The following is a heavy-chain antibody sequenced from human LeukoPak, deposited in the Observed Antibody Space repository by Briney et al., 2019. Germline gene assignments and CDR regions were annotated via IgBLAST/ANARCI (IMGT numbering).Heavy chain of an antibody. J-gene: IGHJ1*01. Sequence: SSGSTIYYADSVKGRFTISRDNAKNSLYLQMNSLRAEDTAVYYCAGDGPGYSSGWLEYFQHWGQGTLVTVSS. D-gene: IGHD6-19*01. CDR2: SSGSTI. CDR3: AGDGPGYSSGWLEYFQH. V-gene: IGHV3-11*01.